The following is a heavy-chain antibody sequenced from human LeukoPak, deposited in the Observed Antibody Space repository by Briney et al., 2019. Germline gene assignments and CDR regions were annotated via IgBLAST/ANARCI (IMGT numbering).Heavy chain of an antibody. D-gene: IGHD4-11*01. V-gene: IGHV4-59*01. CDR1: GGSISSYY. CDR3: ARDAGTVTTWNYYYGMDV. J-gene: IGHJ6*02. Sequence: PSETLSLTCTVSGGSISSYYWSWIRQPPGKGLEWIEYIYYSGSTNYNPSLKSRVTISVDTSKNQFSLKLSSVTAADTAVYYCARDAGTVTTWNYYYGMDVWGQGTTVTVSS. CDR2: IYYSGST.